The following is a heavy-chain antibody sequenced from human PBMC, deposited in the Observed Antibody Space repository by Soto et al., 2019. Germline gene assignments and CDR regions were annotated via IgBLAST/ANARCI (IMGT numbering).Heavy chain of an antibody. J-gene: IGHJ4*02. D-gene: IGHD2-15*01. CDR3: ARTTTLEHYLDY. V-gene: IGHV4-59*01. CDR1: GDSFSSYY. CDR2: IYYTGSI. Sequence: SETLSLTCTVSGDSFSSYYWSWIRQPPGKGLEWIGYIYYTGSIIYNPSLKSRVTMSADMPKKQFSLQLSSVTTADTAIYYCARTTTLEHYLDYWGRGTLVTVSS.